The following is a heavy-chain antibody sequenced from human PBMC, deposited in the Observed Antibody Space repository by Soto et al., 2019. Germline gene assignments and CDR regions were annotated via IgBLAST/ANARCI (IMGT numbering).Heavy chain of an antibody. CDR2: IYYSRST. CDR3: ARDNGSGQFDY. J-gene: IGHJ4*02. V-gene: IGHV4-30-4*01. Sequence: QVQLQESGPGLVKPSQTLSLTCTVSGGSISSGDYYWSWIRQPPGKGLEWIGYIYYSRSTYYNPSSKSGVTISVDTSENQFSLKLSSVTAADTAVYYCARDNGSGQFDYWGQGTLVTVSS. CDR1: GGSISSGDYY. D-gene: IGHD3-10*01.